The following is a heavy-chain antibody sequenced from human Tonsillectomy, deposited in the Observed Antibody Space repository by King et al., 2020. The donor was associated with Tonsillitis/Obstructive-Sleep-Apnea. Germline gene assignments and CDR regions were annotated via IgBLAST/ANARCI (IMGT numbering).Heavy chain of an antibody. CDR2: IDPSDSYT. Sequence: VQLVESGAEVKKPGESLRISCKASGYSFTSYWISGVRQMPGKGLEWMGRIDPSDSYTNYSPSLQGHVTISADRSITTADLQWSSLKASDTALYYCARHSGSSSHGAFDIWGQGTMGTVSS. V-gene: IGHV5-10-1*03. D-gene: IGHD1-26*01. CDR1: GYSFTSYW. J-gene: IGHJ3*02. CDR3: ARHSGSSSHGAFDI.